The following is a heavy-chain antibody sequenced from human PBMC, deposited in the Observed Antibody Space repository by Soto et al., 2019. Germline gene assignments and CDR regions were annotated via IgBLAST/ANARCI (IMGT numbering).Heavy chain of an antibody. V-gene: IGHV1-2*04. CDR2: INPNSGGT. Sequence: ASVKVSCKASGYTFTGYYMHWVRQAPGQGLEWMGWINPNSGGTNYAQKFQGWVTMTRDTSISTAYMELSRLRSDDTAVYYCARDQGYSSSWQNWFDPWGQGTLVTVSS. CDR1: GYTFTGYY. J-gene: IGHJ5*02. D-gene: IGHD6-13*01. CDR3: ARDQGYSSSWQNWFDP.